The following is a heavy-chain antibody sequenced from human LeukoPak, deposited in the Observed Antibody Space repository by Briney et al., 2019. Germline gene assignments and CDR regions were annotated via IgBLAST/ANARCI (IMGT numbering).Heavy chain of an antibody. D-gene: IGHD6-13*01. CDR1: GFTVSSNY. V-gene: IGHV3-23*01. Sequence: GGSPRLSCAASGFTVSSNYMSWVRQAPGKGLEWVSAISGSGGSTYYADSVKGRFTISRDNSKNTLYLQMNSLRAEDTAVYYCGEIAAAGNFDYWGQGTLVTVSS. J-gene: IGHJ4*02. CDR3: GEIAAAGNFDY. CDR2: ISGSGGST.